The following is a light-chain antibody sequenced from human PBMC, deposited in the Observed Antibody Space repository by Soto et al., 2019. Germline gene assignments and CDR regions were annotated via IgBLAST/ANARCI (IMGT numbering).Light chain of an antibody. V-gene: IGLV2-23*01. CDR1: SSDVGSYNL. J-gene: IGLJ1*01. Sequence: QSVLTQPASVSGSPGQSITISCTGTSSDVGSYNLVSWYQQHPGKAPKLMIYEGSKRPSGVSNRFSGSKSGNTASLTISGLQAEDEADYYCCSYAGSGTPDVFGTGTKLTVL. CDR2: EGS. CDR3: CSYAGSGTPDV.